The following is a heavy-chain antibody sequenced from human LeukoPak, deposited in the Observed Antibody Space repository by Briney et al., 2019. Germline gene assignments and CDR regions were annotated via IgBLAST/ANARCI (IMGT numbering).Heavy chain of an antibody. D-gene: IGHD3-3*01. J-gene: IGHJ4*02. V-gene: IGHV3-23*01. CDR1: GFTFSSYA. CDR2: ISGSGGST. CDR3: VKVVYDFWSGYYTPVYYFDY. Sequence: GGSLRLSCAASGFTFSSYAMSWVRQAPGKGLEWVSAISGSGGSTYYADSVKGRFAISRDNSKNTLYLQMNSLRAEDTAVYYRVKVVYDFWSGYYTPVYYFDYWGQGTLVTVSS.